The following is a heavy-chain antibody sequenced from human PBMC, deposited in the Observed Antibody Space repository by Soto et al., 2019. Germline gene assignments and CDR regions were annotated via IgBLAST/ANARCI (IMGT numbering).Heavy chain of an antibody. D-gene: IGHD4-17*01. J-gene: IGHJ4*02. Sequence: EVQLVESGGGLVQTGGSLRLSCAASGFTVSNNYMSWVRQAPGKGLEGLSVFYSGGGTYYADSVKGRFTISRDTSKNTLDRQMNSLRVEDTAIYYSAIDTDYRDYYFDYWGQGTLVTVSS. CDR3: AIDTDYRDYYFDY. CDR1: GFTVSNNY. V-gene: IGHV3-66*01. CDR2: FYSGGGT.